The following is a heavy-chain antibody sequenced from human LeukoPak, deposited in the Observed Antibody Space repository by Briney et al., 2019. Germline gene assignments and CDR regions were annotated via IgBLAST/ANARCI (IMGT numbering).Heavy chain of an antibody. Sequence: PSETLSLTCTVSGGSISSGGYYWSWIRQHPGKGLEWIGYTYYSGSTYYNPSLKSRVTISVDTSKNQFSLKLSSVTAADTAVYYCARVPSSSPIDYWGQGTLVTVSS. D-gene: IGHD6-13*01. V-gene: IGHV4-31*03. CDR2: TYYSGST. J-gene: IGHJ4*02. CDR1: GGSISSGGYY. CDR3: ARVPSSSPIDY.